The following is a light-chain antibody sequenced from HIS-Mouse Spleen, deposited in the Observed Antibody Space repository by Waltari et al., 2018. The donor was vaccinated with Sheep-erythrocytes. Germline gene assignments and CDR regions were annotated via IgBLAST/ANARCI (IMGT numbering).Light chain of an antibody. Sequence: IVLTQXPGXPSXXXGERATXXXRASQGLSSRYLAWSXPKPGQAPRLLLYGAPSRXTGIPDRFSGSGXXXXXXLTISRLEPEDFAVXXXQXYGSSPXTFGQGTKVEIK. J-gene: IGKJ1*01. CDR1: QGLSSRY. CDR3: QXYGSSPXT. V-gene: IGKV3-20*01. CDR2: GAP.